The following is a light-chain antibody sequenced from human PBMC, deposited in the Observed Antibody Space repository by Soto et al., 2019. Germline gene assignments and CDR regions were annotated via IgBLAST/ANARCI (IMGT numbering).Light chain of an antibody. CDR2: HND. Sequence: QSVLTQPPSASGTPGQRVTMSCSGSGSNIGPNYVYWFQQFPGTAPKLLIYHNDQRPSGVPDRFSGSKSGTSASLGISGLRSEDEADYYCAAWDDSLSGRVFGGGTKLTV. J-gene: IGLJ3*02. CDR1: GSNIGPNY. CDR3: AAWDDSLSGRV. V-gene: IGLV1-47*02.